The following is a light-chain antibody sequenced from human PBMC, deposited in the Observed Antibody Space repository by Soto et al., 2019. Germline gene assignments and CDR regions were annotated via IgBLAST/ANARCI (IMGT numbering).Light chain of an antibody. V-gene: IGKV3-11*01. CDR3: QQYYDWPPN. CDR2: DAS. J-gene: IGKJ4*01. Sequence: EIVLTQSPATLSLSPGERATLSCRASQSVSSYLAWYQQKPGQAPRLLIYDASNRATGIPARFSGSGSGTDFTLTISRLEPEDFAIYYCQQYYDWPPNFSGGTKVDIK. CDR1: QSVSSY.